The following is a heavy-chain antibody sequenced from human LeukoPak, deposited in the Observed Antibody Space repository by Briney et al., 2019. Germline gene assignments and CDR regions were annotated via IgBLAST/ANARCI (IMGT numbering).Heavy chain of an antibody. CDR3: ARGSDGWFAFDY. J-gene: IGHJ4*02. CDR2: ISYDGSNK. CDR1: GFTFSNYA. D-gene: IGHD6-19*01. V-gene: IGHV3-30-3*01. Sequence: PGRSLRLSCAASGFTFSNYAMHWVRQAPGKGLEWVAFISYDGSNKHYADSVKGRFTISRDNSKNTLYLQMNSLRPEDTAVYYCARGSDGWFAFDYWGQGILVTVPS.